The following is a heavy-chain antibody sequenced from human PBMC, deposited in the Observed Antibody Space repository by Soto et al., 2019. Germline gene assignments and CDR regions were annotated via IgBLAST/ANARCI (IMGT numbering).Heavy chain of an antibody. D-gene: IGHD3-10*01. Sequence: EVQLVESGGGLVQPGGSLRLSCAASGFTFSDHYMQWVRQAPGKGLERVARIRNKDNSYTTIYAASVKGRFTISRDGSKNSLYLEMSSLRTEDTAVYYCSRGAEGKTPAGSLNYYYGMDVWGQGTTVTVSS. CDR2: IRNKDNSYTT. CDR1: GFTFSDHY. V-gene: IGHV3-72*01. CDR3: SRGAEGKTPAGSLNYYYGMDV. J-gene: IGHJ6*02.